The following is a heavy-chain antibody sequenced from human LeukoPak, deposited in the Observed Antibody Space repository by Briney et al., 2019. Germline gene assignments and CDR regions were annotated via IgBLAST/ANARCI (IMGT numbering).Heavy chain of an antibody. Sequence: GASVKVSCKASGYTFTSYDINWVRQATGQGLEWMGWMNPNSGNTGYAQKFQGRVTMTRNTSISTAYMELSSLRSEDTAVYYCARGAKKYYYDSRGYSTLYYRDVGGKGTTVTVSS. J-gene: IGHJ6*03. CDR3: ARGAKKYYYDSRGYSTLYYRDV. CDR1: GYTFTSYD. D-gene: IGHD3-22*01. V-gene: IGHV1-8*01. CDR2: MNPNSGNT.